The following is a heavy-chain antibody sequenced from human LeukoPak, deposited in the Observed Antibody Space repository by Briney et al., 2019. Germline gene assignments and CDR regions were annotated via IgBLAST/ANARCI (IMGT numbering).Heavy chain of an antibody. J-gene: IGHJ4*02. Sequence: SETLSLTCTVSGGSVSSGSYFWTWIRQSPGKRLEYVGYIYDSGRTNYNPSLKSRVTISKDTSKNQFSLKLSSVTAADTAVYYCARDRLGGYSYVYWGQGSLVTVSS. V-gene: IGHV4-61*01. CDR2: IYDSGRT. CDR1: GGSVSSGSYF. D-gene: IGHD5-12*01. CDR3: ARDRLGGYSYVY.